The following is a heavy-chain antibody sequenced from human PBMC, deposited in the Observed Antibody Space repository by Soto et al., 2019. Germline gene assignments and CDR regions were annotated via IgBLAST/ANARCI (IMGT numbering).Heavy chain of an antibody. CDR2: INHSGST. D-gene: IGHD5-18*01. V-gene: IGHV4-34*01. CDR3: ARKIQPETRHYGMDV. CDR1: GGSFSGYY. Sequence: PSETLSLTCADYGGSFSGYYWSWIRQPPGKGLEWIGEINHSGSTNYNPSLKSRVTISVDTSKNQFSLKLSSVTAADTAVYYCARKIQPETRHYGMDVWGQGTTVTVSS. J-gene: IGHJ6*02.